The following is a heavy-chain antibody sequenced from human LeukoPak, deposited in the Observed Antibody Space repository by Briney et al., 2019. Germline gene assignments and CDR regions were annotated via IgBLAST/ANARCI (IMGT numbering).Heavy chain of an antibody. CDR2: ISYSGST. CDR1: GGSFSGYY. D-gene: IGHD3-10*01. CDR3: ARSSGSYYFGYFDY. Sequence: SETLSLTCAVYGGSFSGYYWSWIRQPPGKGLEYIGYISYSGSTNYNPSLTSRVTISVDTSKNQFSLKLSSVTAADTAVYYCARSSGSYYFGYFDYWGQGTLVTVSS. V-gene: IGHV4-59*01. J-gene: IGHJ4*02.